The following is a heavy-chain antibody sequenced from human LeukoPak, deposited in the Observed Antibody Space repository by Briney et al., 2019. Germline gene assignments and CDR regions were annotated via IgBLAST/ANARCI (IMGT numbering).Heavy chain of an antibody. V-gene: IGHV3-23*01. Sequence: PGGSLRLSCAASGFTFSSYAMSWVRQAPGKGLEWVSAISGSGGSTYYADSVKGRFTTSRDNSKNTLYLQMNSLRAEDTAVYYCAKVNAVIISRASFYFDYWGQGTLVTVSS. CDR3: AKVNAVIISRASFYFDY. J-gene: IGHJ4*02. CDR1: GFTFSSYA. D-gene: IGHD3-3*01. CDR2: ISGSGGST.